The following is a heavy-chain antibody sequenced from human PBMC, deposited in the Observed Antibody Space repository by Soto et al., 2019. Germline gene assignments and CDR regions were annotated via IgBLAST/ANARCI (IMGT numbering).Heavy chain of an antibody. CDR3: ARHPERIAQIGWFDP. J-gene: IGHJ5*02. Sequence: GGSLRLSCAASGFTISSYSMNWVRQAPGKGLEWVSYISSSSSTIYYADSVKGRFTISRDNAKNSLYLQMNSLRAEDTAVYYCARHPERIAQIGWFDPWGQGTLVTSPQ. D-gene: IGHD6-13*01. V-gene: IGHV3-48*01. CDR2: ISSSSSTI. CDR1: GFTISSYS.